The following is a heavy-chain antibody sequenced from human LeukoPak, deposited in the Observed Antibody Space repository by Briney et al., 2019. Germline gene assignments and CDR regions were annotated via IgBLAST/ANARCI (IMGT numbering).Heavy chain of an antibody. Sequence: SETLSLTCTVSGGSISSYYWSWIRQPPGKGLEWIGYIYYSGSTNYNPSPKSRVTISVDTSKNQFSLKLSSVTAADTAVYYCARVPEEPDAFDIRGQGTMVTVSS. J-gene: IGHJ3*02. CDR2: IYYSGST. CDR3: ARVPEEPDAFDI. V-gene: IGHV4-59*01. D-gene: IGHD1-14*01. CDR1: GGSISSYY.